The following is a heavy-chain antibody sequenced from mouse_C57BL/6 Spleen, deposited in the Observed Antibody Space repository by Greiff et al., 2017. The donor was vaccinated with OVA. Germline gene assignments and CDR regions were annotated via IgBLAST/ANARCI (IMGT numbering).Heavy chain of an antibody. CDR3: ATAQATDYYAMDY. CDR1: GYTFTSYW. Sequence: QVQLQQPGAELVKPGASVKMSCKASGYTFTSYWITWVKQRPGQGLEWIGDIYPGSGSTNYNEKFKSKATLTVDTSSSTAYMQLSSLTSEDSAVYYCATAQATDYYAMDYWGQGTSVTVSS. D-gene: IGHD3-2*02. CDR2: IYPGSGST. J-gene: IGHJ4*01. V-gene: IGHV1-55*01.